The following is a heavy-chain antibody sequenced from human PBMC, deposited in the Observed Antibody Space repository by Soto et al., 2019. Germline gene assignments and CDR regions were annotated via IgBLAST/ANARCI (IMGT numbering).Heavy chain of an antibody. D-gene: IGHD3-22*01. Sequence: PSETLSLTCTFSCGSIIGCYSWNWIRQAPGKGLEWIGYVYHTGSTYHNPSHKIRGSISVDTSNNQFPRKLSSVSAADKAVYFCASEPYDITGNRIESWGHEIPGTVSS. CDR1: CGSIIGCYS. V-gene: IGHV4-30-4*01. CDR3: ASEPYDITGNRIES. CDR2: VYHTGST. J-gene: IGHJ4*01.